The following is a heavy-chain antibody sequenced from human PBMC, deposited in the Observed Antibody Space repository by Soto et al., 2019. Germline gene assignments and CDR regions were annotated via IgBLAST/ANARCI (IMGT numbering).Heavy chain of an antibody. D-gene: IGHD3-16*01. J-gene: IGHJ6*02. Sequence: ASVKVSCKTSGYTFSDFDINWLRQASGQGPEWMGWMNAKSGDTFFAQRFQGKFNMTWDTSLSTAYMEVGSLTSDDTAIYYCALGKPFHYAAFVVWGQGTTVTVS. CDR1: GYTFSDFD. CDR3: ALGKPFHYAAFVV. CDR2: MNAKSGDT. V-gene: IGHV1-8*01.